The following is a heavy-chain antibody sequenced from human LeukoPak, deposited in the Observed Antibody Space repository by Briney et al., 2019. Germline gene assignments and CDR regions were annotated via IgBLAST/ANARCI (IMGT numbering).Heavy chain of an antibody. V-gene: IGHV3-23*01. J-gene: IGHJ6*03. CDR2: ISGSGGTT. Sequence: GGSLRLSCAASGFTFSSYGMSWVRQAPGKGLEWVSAISGSGGTTYYADSVKGRFTISRDNSKNTLYLQMNSLRAEDTAIYYCAKNGDRGAYCSGGSCYPYYYYYMDVWGKGTTVTISS. CDR3: AKNGDRGAYCSGGSCYPYYYYYMDV. CDR1: GFTFSSYG. D-gene: IGHD2-15*01.